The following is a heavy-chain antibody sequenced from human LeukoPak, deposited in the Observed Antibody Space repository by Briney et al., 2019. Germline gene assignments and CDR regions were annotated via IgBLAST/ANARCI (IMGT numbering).Heavy chain of an antibody. J-gene: IGHJ5*02. V-gene: IGHV4-31*03. CDR3: ARLRVYCSSTSCFYWFDP. D-gene: IGHD2-2*01. Sequence: PQTLSLTCTVSGGSISSGGYYWSWIRQHPGKGLEWVGYIYYSGSTYYNPSLKSRVTISVDTSKNQFSLKLSSVTAADTAVYYCARLRVYCSSTSCFYWFDPWGQGTLVTVSS. CDR1: GGSISSGGYY. CDR2: IYYSGST.